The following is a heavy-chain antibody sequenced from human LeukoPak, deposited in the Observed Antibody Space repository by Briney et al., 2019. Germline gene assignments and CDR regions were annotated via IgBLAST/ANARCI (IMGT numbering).Heavy chain of an antibody. V-gene: IGHV3-48*01. CDR1: ELSFSTYS. CDR2: ISLSSRTI. Sequence: GGSLRLSCVASELSFSTYSMNWVRQAPGKGLEWISYISLSSRTIYYADSVRGRFTISRDNSRYTLYLQMNSLRAEDTAVYYCASKIQYWGQETQVTVSS. D-gene: IGHD5-18*01. CDR3: ASKIQY. J-gene: IGHJ4*02.